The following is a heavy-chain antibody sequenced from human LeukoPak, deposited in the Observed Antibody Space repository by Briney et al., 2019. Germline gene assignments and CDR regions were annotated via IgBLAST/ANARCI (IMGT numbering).Heavy chain of an antibody. V-gene: IGHV4-39*02. CDR2: IYYSGNT. J-gene: IGHJ4*02. CDR3: GRLRRWAVGGSPKYYFDY. CDR1: GGSISDSSYY. Sequence: SETLSLTCTVSGGSISDSSYYWGWIRQPPGKGLEWIATIYYSGNTYYSPSLKSRVNIYVDTSKNHFSLRLSSVTAADTAVYYCGRLRRWAVGGSPKYYFDYWGQGTLVTVSS. D-gene: IGHD4-23*01.